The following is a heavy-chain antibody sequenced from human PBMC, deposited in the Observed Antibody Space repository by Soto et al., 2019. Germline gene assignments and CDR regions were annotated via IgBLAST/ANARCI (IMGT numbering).Heavy chain of an antibody. CDR1: GYTFTGYY. V-gene: IGHV1-2*02. CDR3: ARGPTVVTPYYYCGMDV. CDR2: INPNSGGT. D-gene: IGHD4-17*01. Sequence: ASVKVSCKASGYTFTGYYMHWVRQAPGQGLEWMGWINPNSGGTNYAQKFQGRVTMTRDTSISTAYMELSRLRSDDTAVYYCARGPTVVTPYYYCGMDVWGQGTTVTVSS. J-gene: IGHJ6*02.